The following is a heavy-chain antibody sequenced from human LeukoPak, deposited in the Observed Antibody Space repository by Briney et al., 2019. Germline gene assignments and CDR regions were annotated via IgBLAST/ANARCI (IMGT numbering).Heavy chain of an antibody. V-gene: IGHV3-23*01. CDR3: ARASGGFVDTANWRIVPSYGMDV. Sequence: GGSLRLSCAASGFTFSSYAMSWVRQAPGKGLEWVSAISGSGGSTYYADSVKGRFTISRGNSKNTLYLQMNSLRAEDTAVYYCARASGGFVDTANWRIVPSYGMDVWGQGTTVTVSS. CDR1: GFTFSSYA. D-gene: IGHD5-18*01. J-gene: IGHJ6*02. CDR2: ISGSGGST.